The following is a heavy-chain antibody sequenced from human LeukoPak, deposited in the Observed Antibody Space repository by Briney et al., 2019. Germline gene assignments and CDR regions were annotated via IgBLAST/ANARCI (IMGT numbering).Heavy chain of an antibody. J-gene: IGHJ5*02. CDR1: GGSFSGYY. Sequence: PSETLSLTCAVYGGSFSGYYWSWIRQPPGKGLEWIGEINHSGSTNYNPSLKSRVTISVDTSKNQFSLKLSSVTAADTAVYYCATQSYYYDSSGYYYWFDPWGQGTLVTVSS. V-gene: IGHV4-34*01. D-gene: IGHD3-22*01. CDR2: INHSGST. CDR3: ATQSYYYDSSGYYYWFDP.